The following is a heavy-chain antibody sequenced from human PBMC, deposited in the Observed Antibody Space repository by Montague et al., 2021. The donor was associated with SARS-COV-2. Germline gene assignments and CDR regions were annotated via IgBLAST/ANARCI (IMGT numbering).Heavy chain of an antibody. Sequence: SETLSLTCTVSGGSISSYYWSWIRLPPGKGLEWIGFIYYCWSTNYNPSLTSRVTISVDTSKNQFSLKLSSVTAAATAVYYCAWWIARVRVVMRCFDPWGQGTLVTVSS. J-gene: IGHJ5*02. CDR1: GGSISSYY. V-gene: IGHV4-59*01. CDR3: AWWIARVRVVMRCFDP. CDR2: IYYCWST. D-gene: IGHD3-10*01.